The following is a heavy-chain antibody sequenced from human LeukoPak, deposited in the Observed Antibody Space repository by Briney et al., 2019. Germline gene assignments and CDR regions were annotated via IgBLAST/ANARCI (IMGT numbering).Heavy chain of an antibody. D-gene: IGHD3-3*01. CDR2: ISWNSGSI. CDR1: GFTFDDYA. V-gene: IGHV3-9*01. Sequence: GRSLRLSCAASGFTFDDYAMHWVRQAPGKGLEWVSGISWNSGSIGYADSVKGRFTISRDNAKNSLYLQMNSLRAEDTALYYCAKDRYYDFWSGLYFDYWSQGTLVTVSS. J-gene: IGHJ4*02. CDR3: AKDRYYDFWSGLYFDY.